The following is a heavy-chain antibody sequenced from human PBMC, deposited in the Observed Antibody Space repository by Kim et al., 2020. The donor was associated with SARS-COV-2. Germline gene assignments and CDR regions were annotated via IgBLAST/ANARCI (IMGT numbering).Heavy chain of an antibody. V-gene: IGHV1-18*01. CDR2: ISAYNGNT. J-gene: IGHJ5*02. CDR3: ARDDRHGRSSCWYPDWFDP. D-gene: IGHD6-19*01. CDR1: GYTFTSYG. Sequence: ASVKVSCKASGYTFTSYGISWVRQAPGQGLEWMGWISAYNGNTNYAQKLQGRVTMTTDTSTSTAYMELRSLRSDDTAVYYCARDDRHGRSSCWYPDWFDPWGQGTLVTVSS.